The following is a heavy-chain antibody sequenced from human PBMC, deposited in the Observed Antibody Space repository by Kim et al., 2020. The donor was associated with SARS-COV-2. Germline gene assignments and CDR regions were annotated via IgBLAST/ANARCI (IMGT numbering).Heavy chain of an antibody. CDR3: AREGSSTSLLDV. CDR1: GGTFSSYA. CDR2: IIPILGIA. Sequence: SVKVSCKASGGTFSSYAISWVRQAPGQGLEWMGRIIPILGIANYAQKFQGRVTITADKSTSTAYMELSSLRSEDTAVYYCAREGSSTSLLDVWGKGTTVTVSS. D-gene: IGHD2-2*01. V-gene: IGHV1-69*04. J-gene: IGHJ6*04.